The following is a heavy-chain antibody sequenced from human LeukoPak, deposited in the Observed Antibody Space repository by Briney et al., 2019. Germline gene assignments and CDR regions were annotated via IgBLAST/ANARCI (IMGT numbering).Heavy chain of an antibody. CDR3: AKDQDFPGYFDY. D-gene: IGHD2-15*01. Sequence: GGSLRLSCAASGFTFSSYWMHWVRQAPGKGLVWVSRINSDGSSTSYADSVKGRFTISRDNAKNTLYLQMNSLRAEDTAVYYCAKDQDFPGYFDYWGQGTLVTVSS. J-gene: IGHJ4*02. V-gene: IGHV3-74*01. CDR2: INSDGSST. CDR1: GFTFSSYW.